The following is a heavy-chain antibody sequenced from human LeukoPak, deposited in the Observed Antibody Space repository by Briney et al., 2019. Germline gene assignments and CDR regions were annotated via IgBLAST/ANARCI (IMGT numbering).Heavy chain of an antibody. V-gene: IGHV1-58*01. Sequence: SVKVSCKASGFTFTSSAVQWVRQARGHRLEWIGWILVGSGNTNYAQKFQERVTITRDMSTSTAYMELSSLRSEDTAVYYCAAGARGDAFDIWGQGTMVTVSS. J-gene: IGHJ3*02. CDR3: AAGARGDAFDI. CDR1: GFTFTSSA. CDR2: ILVGSGNT. D-gene: IGHD3-16*01.